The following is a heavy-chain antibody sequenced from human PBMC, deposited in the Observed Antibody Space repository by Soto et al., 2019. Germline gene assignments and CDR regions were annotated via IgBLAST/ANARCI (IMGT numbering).Heavy chain of an antibody. CDR2: FDPEDGET. Sequence: EASVKVSCKVSGYTLTELSMHWVRQAPGKGLEWMGGFDPEDGETIYAQKFQGRVTMTEDTSTDTAYMELSSLRSEDTAVYYCATVFISGSLDHTVVKQLVSSNYFDYWGQGTLVTVSS. CDR1: GYTLTELS. D-gene: IGHD6-13*01. CDR3: ATVFISGSLDHTVVKQLVSSNYFDY. V-gene: IGHV1-24*01. J-gene: IGHJ4*02.